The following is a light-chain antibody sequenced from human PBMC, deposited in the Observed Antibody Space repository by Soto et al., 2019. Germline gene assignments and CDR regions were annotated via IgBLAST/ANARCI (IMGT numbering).Light chain of an antibody. Sequence: EIVLTPSPDTLSLSPGETATLSCLASQSVSGYIGWYQQKPGQAPRLLIYGASSRATGIPDRFSGSGSGTDFTLTISRLEPEDFAVYYCQQYGSSSWTFGQGTKVDIK. CDR1: QSVSGY. CDR2: GAS. V-gene: IGKV3-20*01. J-gene: IGKJ1*01. CDR3: QQYGSSSWT.